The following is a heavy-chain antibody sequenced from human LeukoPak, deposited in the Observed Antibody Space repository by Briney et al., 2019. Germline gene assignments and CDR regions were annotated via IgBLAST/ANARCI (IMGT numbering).Heavy chain of an antibody. CDR2: ISGSAGNI. Sequence: GGSLRLSCAASGFTFSSYAMSWVRQAPGKGLEWVSAISGSAGNIYYADSVKGRFTISRDNSKNTLYLQMNSLRAEDTAVYYCAKESKTRIAALDFWGQGTLVTVSS. CDR1: GFTFSSYA. V-gene: IGHV3-23*01. J-gene: IGHJ4*02. D-gene: IGHD6-13*01. CDR3: AKESKTRIAALDF.